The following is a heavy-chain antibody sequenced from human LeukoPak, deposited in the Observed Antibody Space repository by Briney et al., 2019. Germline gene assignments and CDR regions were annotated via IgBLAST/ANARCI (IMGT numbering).Heavy chain of an antibody. J-gene: IGHJ6*02. D-gene: IGHD3-3*01. CDR1: GGSISSYY. Sequence: SETLSLTCTVSGGSISSYYWSWIWQPPGKGLEWIGYIYYSGSTNYNPSLKSRVTISVDTSKNQFSLKLSSVTAADTAVYYCARAPPYDFWSGYKNYYYGMDVWGQGTTVTVSS. CDR2: IYYSGST. CDR3: ARAPPYDFWSGYKNYYYGMDV. V-gene: IGHV4-59*01.